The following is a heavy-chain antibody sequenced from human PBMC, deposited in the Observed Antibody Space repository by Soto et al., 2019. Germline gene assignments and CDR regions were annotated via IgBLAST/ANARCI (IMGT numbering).Heavy chain of an antibody. V-gene: IGHV6-1*01. J-gene: IGHJ6*02. CDR3: AREYYGSGGYYYYYGMDV. D-gene: IGHD3-10*01. Sequence: QVQLQQSGPGLVKPSQTLSLTCAISGDSVSSNSAAWNWSRQSPSRGLEWLGRTYYRSKWYNDYAVSVKSRITINPDTSKNQFSLQLNSVTPEDTAVYYCAREYYGSGGYYYYYGMDVWGQGTTVTVSS. CDR2: TYYRSKWYN. CDR1: GDSVSSNSAA.